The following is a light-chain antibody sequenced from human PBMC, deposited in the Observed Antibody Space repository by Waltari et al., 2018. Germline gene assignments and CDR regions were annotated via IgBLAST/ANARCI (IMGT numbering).Light chain of an antibody. CDR2: GAS. CDR3: QQANSFPS. CDR1: QGITKW. J-gene: IGKJ4*01. V-gene: IGKV1-12*02. Sequence: DIPMTQSPSSVSASVGDQVTFTCRASQGITKWLAWYQQKPGRAPKLLISGASTLHSGVSPRFSGSGSGTEFTLTISDLQPEDVAIYYCQQANSFPSFGGGTKVEIK.